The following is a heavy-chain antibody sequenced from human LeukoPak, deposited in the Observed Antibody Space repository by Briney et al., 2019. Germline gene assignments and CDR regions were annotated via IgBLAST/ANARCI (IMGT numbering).Heavy chain of an antibody. D-gene: IGHD6-19*01. V-gene: IGHV4-59*12. CDR1: GGSISSYY. CDR3: AKDRSSTTAVADFFDY. J-gene: IGHJ4*02. CDR2: IYYSGST. Sequence: SSETLSLTCTVSGGSISSYYWSWIRQPPGKGLEWIGYIYYSGSTNYNPSLKSRVTISVDTSKNQFSLKLSSVTAADTAVYYCAKDRSSTTAVADFFDYWGQGTLVSVS.